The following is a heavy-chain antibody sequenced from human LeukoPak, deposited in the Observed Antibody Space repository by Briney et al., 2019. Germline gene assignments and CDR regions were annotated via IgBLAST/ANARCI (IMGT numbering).Heavy chain of an antibody. CDR2: NNPNSGGT. Sequence: ASVKVSCKASGYTFTGYYRHWVRQAPGQGLEWMGWNNPNSGGTNYAQKFQGRVTMTRDTSISTAYMELSRLRSDHTAVYYCARVRGGPYSGCDYWGQGTLVTVSS. CDR3: ARVRGGPYSGCDY. V-gene: IGHV1-2*02. CDR1: GYTFTGYY. J-gene: IGHJ4*02. D-gene: IGHD2-15*01.